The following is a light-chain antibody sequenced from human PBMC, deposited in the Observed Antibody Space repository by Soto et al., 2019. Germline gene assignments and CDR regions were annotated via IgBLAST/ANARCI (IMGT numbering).Light chain of an antibody. CDR3: QQFDSNPLP. V-gene: IGKV1-13*02. CDR1: QGISSA. Sequence: AIQVTQSPSSLSASVGDIVTSTCRASQGISSALVWYQKKQGKAPKLLIYDASTLESGVPSRFSGSGYGTDFTLTMSSLQPEDFATYYWQQFDSNPLPFCGGTKVESK. J-gene: IGKJ4*01. CDR2: DAS.